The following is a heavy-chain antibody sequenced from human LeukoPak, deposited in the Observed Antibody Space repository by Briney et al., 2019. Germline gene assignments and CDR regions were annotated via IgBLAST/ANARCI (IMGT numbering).Heavy chain of an antibody. D-gene: IGHD2-2*01. Sequence: SETLSLTCTVSDGSVSSGSYYWSWIRQPPGKGLEWIGYIYYSGSTNYNPSLKSRVTISVDTSKNQFSLKLSSVTAADTAVYYCARVVVPAAKVRMNSRFDPWGQGTLVTVSS. CDR1: DGSVSSGSYY. J-gene: IGHJ5*02. CDR3: ARVVVPAAKVRMNSRFDP. CDR2: IYYSGST. V-gene: IGHV4-61*01.